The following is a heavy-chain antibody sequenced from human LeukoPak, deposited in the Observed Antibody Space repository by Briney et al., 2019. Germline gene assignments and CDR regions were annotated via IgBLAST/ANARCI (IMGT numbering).Heavy chain of an antibody. CDR1: GFTFSIYG. CDR3: AKGRGKDGQNLFDY. D-gene: IGHD5-24*01. CDR2: IRSDGTKT. Sequence: GGSLRLSCAASGFTFSIYGMHWVRQAPGKGLEWVTFIRSDGTKTHYADSVKGRFTISRDNSKNTLFLQIDNLRVDDTAVYYCAKGRGKDGQNLFDYWGQGTLITVSS. J-gene: IGHJ4*02. V-gene: IGHV3-30*02.